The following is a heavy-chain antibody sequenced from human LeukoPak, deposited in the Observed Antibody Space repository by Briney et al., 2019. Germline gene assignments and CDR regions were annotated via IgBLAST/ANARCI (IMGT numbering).Heavy chain of an antibody. V-gene: IGHV4-39*07. CDR2: IYYSGST. CDR3: ARGEVYCSGGSCYDNWFDP. Sequence: PSETLSLTCTVSGGSISSTSYYWGWIRQPPGKGLEWIGSIYYSGSTYYNPSLKSRVTISVDTSKNQFSLKLSSVTAADTAVYYCARGEVYCSGGSCYDNWFDPWGQGTLVTVSS. CDR1: GGSISSTSYY. D-gene: IGHD2-15*01. J-gene: IGHJ5*02.